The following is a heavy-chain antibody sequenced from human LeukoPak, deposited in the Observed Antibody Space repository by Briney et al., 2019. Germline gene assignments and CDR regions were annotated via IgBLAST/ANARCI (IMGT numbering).Heavy chain of an antibody. CDR2: IRGSGDST. J-gene: IGHJ4*02. CDR1: GFTFSSYG. Sequence: KAGGSLRLSCGASGFTFSSYGMSWVRQAPGKGLEWVSGIRGSGDSTYYADSVKGRFTISRDNSKNTLYLQMNSLRAEDTAVYYCAKHLALVGATTTYDYWGQGTLVIVSS. D-gene: IGHD1-26*01. V-gene: IGHV3-23*01. CDR3: AKHLALVGATTTYDY.